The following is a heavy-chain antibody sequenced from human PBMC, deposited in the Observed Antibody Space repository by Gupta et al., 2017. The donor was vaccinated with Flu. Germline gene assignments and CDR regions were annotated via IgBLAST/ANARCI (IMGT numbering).Heavy chain of an antibody. V-gene: IGHV4-34*01. CDR3: ARANRIAVAGTGRKPGEATFNH. CDR1: GGSFSGYY. CDR2: INHSGST. Sequence: QVQLQQWGAGLLKPSETLSLTCAVYGGSFSGYYWSWIRQPPGKGLEWIGEINHSGSTNYNPSLKSRVNRSVDTSKNQFSLKLSSVTAADTAVYYCARANRIAVAGTGRKPGEATFNHGGQGTLVTVSS. J-gene: IGHJ4*02. D-gene: IGHD6-19*01.